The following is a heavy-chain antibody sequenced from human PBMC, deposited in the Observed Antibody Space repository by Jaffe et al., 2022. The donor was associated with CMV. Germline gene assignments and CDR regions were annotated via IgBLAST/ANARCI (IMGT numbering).Heavy chain of an antibody. J-gene: IGHJ4*02. V-gene: IGHV3-33*01. CDR2: IWYDGSNK. Sequence: QVQLVESGGGVVQPGRSLRLSCAASGFTFSSYGMHWVRQAPGKGLEWVAVIWYDGSNKYYADSVKGRFTISRDNSKNTLYLQMNSLRAEDTAVYYCARDNPQGMEEWEEGYFDYWGQGTLVTVSS. CDR3: ARDNPQGMEEWEEGYFDY. CDR1: GFTFSSYG. D-gene: IGHD1-26*01.